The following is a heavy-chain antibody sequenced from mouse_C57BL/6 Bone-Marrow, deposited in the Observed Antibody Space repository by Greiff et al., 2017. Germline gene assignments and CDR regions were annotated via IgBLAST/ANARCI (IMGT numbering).Heavy chain of an antibody. J-gene: IGHJ1*03. CDR1: GFTLTSYA. CDR3: ARNGGGSSLYWYYDV. V-gene: IGHV2-9-1*01. CDR2: IWPGGGA. Sequence: QVQLQQSGPGLVAPSQSLSITCTVSGFTLTSYAISWVRQPPGTGLEWLGVIWPGGGANYNSALKSRLSIRKDNSKSQVFLKMYSLQTDDTARYYCARNGGGSSLYWYYDVWGTGTTVTVSS. D-gene: IGHD1-1*01.